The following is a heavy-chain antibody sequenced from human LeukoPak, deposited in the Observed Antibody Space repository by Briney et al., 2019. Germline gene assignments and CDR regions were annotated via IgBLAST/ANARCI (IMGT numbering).Heavy chain of an antibody. CDR2: IYPGDSDT. J-gene: IGHJ4*02. D-gene: IGHD2-15*01. Sequence: ESLKISCKGSGYSFTSYWIGWVRQMPGKGLEWMGIIYPGDSDTRYSPSFQGQVTISADKSISTAYLQWSSLKASDTAMYYCARHRYCSGGSCGDFDYWGQGTLVTVSS. CDR1: GYSFTSYW. V-gene: IGHV5-51*01. CDR3: ARHRYCSGGSCGDFDY.